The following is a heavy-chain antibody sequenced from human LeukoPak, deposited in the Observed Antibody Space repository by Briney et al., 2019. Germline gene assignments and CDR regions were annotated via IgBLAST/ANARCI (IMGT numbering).Heavy chain of an antibody. CDR1: GFTFSSYS. CDR3: AKRGSGTYFDS. CDR2: ISSSSTI. J-gene: IGHJ4*02. D-gene: IGHD1-26*01. Sequence: GGSLRLSCAASGFTFSSYSMNWVRQAPGKGLEWVSYISSSSTIYYADSVKGRFTISRDNAKNSLYLQMNSLRAEDTAAYYCAKRGSGTYFDSWGQGTLVTVSS. V-gene: IGHV3-48*01.